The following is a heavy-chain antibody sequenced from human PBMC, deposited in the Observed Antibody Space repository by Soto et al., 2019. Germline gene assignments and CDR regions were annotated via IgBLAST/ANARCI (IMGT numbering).Heavy chain of an antibody. D-gene: IGHD2-21*02. CDR3: ARFCGGDCNAFDI. CDR2: IYHSGST. V-gene: IGHV4-30-2*01. CDR1: GGSISSGGYS. Sequence: TLSLTCAVSGGSISSGGYSWSWIRQPPGKGLEWIGYIYHSGSTYYNPSLKSRVTISVDRSKNQFSLKLSSVTAADTAVYYCARFCGGDCNAFDIWGQGTMVTVSS. J-gene: IGHJ3*02.